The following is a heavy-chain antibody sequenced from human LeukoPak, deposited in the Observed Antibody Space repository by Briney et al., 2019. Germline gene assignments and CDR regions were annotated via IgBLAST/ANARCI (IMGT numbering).Heavy chain of an antibody. CDR3: TRVRVPSRILLPYFDY. D-gene: IGHD2-15*01. J-gene: IGHJ4*02. Sequence: GGSLRLSCAASGFTFRMYSIHWVRQAPGKGLEWVAVMSYDGSTKYLADSVKGRFTISRDNPQNTVYLQMNSLTAEDTAVYYCTRVRVPSRILLPYFDYWGQGTLVTVSS. V-gene: IGHV3-30*01. CDR2: MSYDGSTK. CDR1: GFTFRMYS.